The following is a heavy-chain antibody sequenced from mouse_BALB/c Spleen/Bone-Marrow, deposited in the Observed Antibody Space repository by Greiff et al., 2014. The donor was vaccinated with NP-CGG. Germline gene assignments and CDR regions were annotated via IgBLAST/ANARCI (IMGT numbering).Heavy chain of an antibody. CDR1: GFNIKDTY. D-gene: IGHD1-1*01. J-gene: IGHJ3*01. V-gene: IGHV14-3*02. CDR2: IDPANGNT. Sequence: VQLQQPGAELVKPGASVKLSCTASGFNIKDTYMHWVKQRSEQGLEWIGRIDPANGNTKYDPKFQGKATITADTSSNTAYLQLSSLTAEDTAVYYCASYYYGSSLFAYWGQGTLITVSA. CDR3: ASYYYGSSLFAY.